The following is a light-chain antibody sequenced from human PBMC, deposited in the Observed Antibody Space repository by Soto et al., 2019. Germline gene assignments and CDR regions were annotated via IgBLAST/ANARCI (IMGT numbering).Light chain of an antibody. J-gene: IGKJ2*01. CDR2: DAS. CDR3: QQSHRTPPT. Sequence: DIQMTQSPSSLSASVGDRVTITCRASQSISIYLNWYQQKPGKAPKLLIYDASSLQSGVPSRFSGSGSGTDFTLTISSLQPEDFATYYCQQSHRTPPTFGQGTKLEIK. V-gene: IGKV1-39*01. CDR1: QSISIY.